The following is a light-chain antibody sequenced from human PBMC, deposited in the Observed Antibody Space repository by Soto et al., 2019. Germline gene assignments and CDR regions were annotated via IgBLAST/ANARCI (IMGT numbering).Light chain of an antibody. J-gene: IGKJ1*01. CDR3: HQYNNWPRT. V-gene: IGKV3-15*01. Sequence: EIVMTQSAAILSVSPGERSTLSCRSSQSVSSNLAWYQQKPGQAPRLLIYDASARATGIPARFSGSGSGTEFTLIIPGRHSEVFAVYYCHQYNNWPRTFGQGTKV. CDR2: DAS. CDR1: QSVSSN.